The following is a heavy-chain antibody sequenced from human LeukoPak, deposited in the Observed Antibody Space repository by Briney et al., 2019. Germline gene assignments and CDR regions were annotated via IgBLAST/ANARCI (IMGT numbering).Heavy chain of an antibody. J-gene: IGHJ3*02. CDR1: GGSISSYY. CDR2: IYYSGST. D-gene: IGHD3-9*01. Sequence: SETLSLTCTVSGGSISSYYWSWIRQPPGKELEWMGYIYYSGSTNYNPSLRVRVTISVDTPKNQFSLKLSSVTAADTAVYYCARDQRYRGAFDIWGQGTMVTVSS. CDR3: ARDQRYRGAFDI. V-gene: IGHV4-59*01.